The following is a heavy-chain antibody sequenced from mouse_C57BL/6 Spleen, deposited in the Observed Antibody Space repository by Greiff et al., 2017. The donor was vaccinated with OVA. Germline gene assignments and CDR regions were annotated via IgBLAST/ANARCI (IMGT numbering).Heavy chain of an antibody. Sequence: QVQLQQSDAELVKPGASVKISCKVSGYTFTDHTIHWMKQRPEQGLEWIGYIYPRDGSTKYNEKFKGKATLTADKSSSTAYMQLNSLTSEDSAVYFCARGPYYGSSGYYAMDYWGQGTSVTVSS. V-gene: IGHV1-78*01. D-gene: IGHD1-1*01. CDR1: GYTFTDHT. CDR2: IYPRDGST. CDR3: ARGPYYGSSGYYAMDY. J-gene: IGHJ4*01.